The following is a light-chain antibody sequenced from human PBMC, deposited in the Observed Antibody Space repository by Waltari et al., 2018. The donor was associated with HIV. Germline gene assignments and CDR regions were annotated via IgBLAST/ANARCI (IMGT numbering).Light chain of an antibody. CDR2: EVN. Sequence: SALTQPASVSGSPGQSITISCTGTSSDVGSYNLVSWYQQHPGKAPKLMIYEVNKRPSGVSNRFSGSKSGNTASLTISGLQAEDEAEYYCCSYAGSGTLTVFGGGTRLTVL. CDR3: CSYAGSGTLTV. V-gene: IGLV2-23*02. CDR1: SSDVGSYNL. J-gene: IGLJ3*02.